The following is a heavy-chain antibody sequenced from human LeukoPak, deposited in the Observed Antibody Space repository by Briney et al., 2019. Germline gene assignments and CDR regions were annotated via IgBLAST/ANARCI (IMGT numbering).Heavy chain of an antibody. V-gene: IGHV1-2*02. CDR2: INPNSGGT. J-gene: IGHJ4*02. CDR1: GYTFTGYY. CDR3: AKGEAAELWFGELFDY. Sequence: GASVKVSCKASGYTFTGYYMHWVRQAPGQGLEWMGWINPNSGGTNYAQKFQGRVTMTRDTSISTAYMELSRLRSDDTAVYYCAKGEAAELWFGELFDYWGQGTLVTVSS. D-gene: IGHD3-10*01.